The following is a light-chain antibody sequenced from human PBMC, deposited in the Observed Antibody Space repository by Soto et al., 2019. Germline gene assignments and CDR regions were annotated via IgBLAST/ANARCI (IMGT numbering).Light chain of an antibody. CDR1: QSISTH. CDR2: AAS. Sequence: DIQMTQSPSSLSASVGDRVSITCRASQSISTHLSWYQQKPGKAPKLLIYAASSLQSCVPSRFTGSGSGTDFTLTISSLQPEDFATYYCQQSYTSWWTFGQGPKVEIK. CDR3: QQSYTSWWT. J-gene: IGKJ1*01. V-gene: IGKV1-39*01.